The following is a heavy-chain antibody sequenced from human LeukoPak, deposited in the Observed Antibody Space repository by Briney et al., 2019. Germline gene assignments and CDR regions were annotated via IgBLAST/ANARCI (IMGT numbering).Heavy chain of an antibody. V-gene: IGHV3-74*01. Sequence: GGSLRLSCTASGFTVSSDYMSWVRQAPGKGLVWVSRINSDGSSTSHADSVKGRFTISRDNAKNTLYLQMNSLRAEDTAVYYCAREGGYSHAFDYWGRGTLVTVSS. CDR2: INSDGSST. CDR3: AREGGYSHAFDY. J-gene: IGHJ4*02. D-gene: IGHD3-22*01. CDR1: GFTVSSDY.